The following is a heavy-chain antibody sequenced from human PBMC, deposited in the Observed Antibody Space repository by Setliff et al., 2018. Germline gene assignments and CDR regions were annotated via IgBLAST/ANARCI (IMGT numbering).Heavy chain of an antibody. D-gene: IGHD1-26*01. V-gene: IGHV3-48*03. Sequence: AGGSLRLSCAASGFTFSNYDMNWVRQAPGKGLEWVSYIKSSGSSIYYADSVKGRFTISRDNAKNSLYLQMDSLRAEDTAVYYCASQYSVGWPPVDNWGQGTLVTVS. J-gene: IGHJ4*02. CDR3: ASQYSVGWPPVDN. CDR1: GFTFSNYD. CDR2: IKSSGSSI.